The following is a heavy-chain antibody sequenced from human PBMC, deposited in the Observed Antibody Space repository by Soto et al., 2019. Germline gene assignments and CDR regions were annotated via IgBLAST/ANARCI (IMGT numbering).Heavy chain of an antibody. J-gene: IGHJ5*02. CDR3: ARDVISMVRGTNNWFDP. D-gene: IGHD3-10*01. Sequence: EVQLLESGAGLVQPGGSLTLSCAASGFTFSNYAMSCVRQPPGKRLEWVSATSGGGISTYYPDSVRGRFTISGDNSRNTVYRRMNRPRAEDPAVYYCARDVISMVRGTNNWFDPWGQGTLVTVSS. V-gene: IGHV3-23*01. CDR2: TSGGGIST. CDR1: GFTFSNYA.